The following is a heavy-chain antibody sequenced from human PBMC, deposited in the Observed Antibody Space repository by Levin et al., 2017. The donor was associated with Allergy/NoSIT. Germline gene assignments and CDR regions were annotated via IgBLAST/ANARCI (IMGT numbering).Heavy chain of an antibody. D-gene: IGHD3-16*01. J-gene: IGHJ6*03. Sequence: GESLKISCAASGFTFSSYSMNWVRQAPGKGLEWVSSISSSSSYIYYADSVKGRFTISRDNAKNSLYLQMNSLRAEDTAVYYCARGGGITTYYYYMDVWGKGTTVTVSS. V-gene: IGHV3-21*01. CDR3: ARGGGITTYYYYMDV. CDR2: ISSSSSYI. CDR1: GFTFSSYS.